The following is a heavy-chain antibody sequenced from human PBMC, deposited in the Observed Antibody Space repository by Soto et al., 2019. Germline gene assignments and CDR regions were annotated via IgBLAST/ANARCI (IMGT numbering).Heavy chain of an antibody. CDR1: GGSISTYY. CDR2: IYYSGST. D-gene: IGHD3-3*01. V-gene: IGHV4-59*01. J-gene: IGHJ4*02. Sequence: QVQLQESGPGLVKPSETLSLTCTVSGGSISTYYWSWIRQPPGKGLELIGYIYYSGSTNYNPSLRSRVTISVDTSKNQYSLKLSSVSAADTAVYYCARDGSRYDFWSGPYYFDYWGQGTMVTVSS. CDR3: ARDGSRYDFWSGPYYFDY.